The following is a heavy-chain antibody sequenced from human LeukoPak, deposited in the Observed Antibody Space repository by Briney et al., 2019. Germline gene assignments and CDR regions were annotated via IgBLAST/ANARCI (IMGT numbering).Heavy chain of an antibody. V-gene: IGHV4-59*01. D-gene: IGHD3-10*01. Sequence: SETLSLTCTVSGGSISSYYWSWIRQPPGKGLEWIGYIYYSGSTNYSPSLESRVTISVDTSKNQFSLKLSSVTAADTAVYYCARLKGPASGSYLNNWFDPWGQGALVTVSS. CDR3: ARLKGPASGSYLNNWFDP. J-gene: IGHJ5*02. CDR2: IYYSGST. CDR1: GGSISSYY.